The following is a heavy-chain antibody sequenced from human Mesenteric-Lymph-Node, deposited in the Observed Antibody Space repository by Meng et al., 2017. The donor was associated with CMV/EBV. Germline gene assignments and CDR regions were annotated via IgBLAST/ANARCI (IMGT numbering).Heavy chain of an antibody. J-gene: IGHJ5*02. CDR1: GGSFSGYY. D-gene: IGHD6-13*01. V-gene: IGHV4-34*01. Sequence: CVGYGGSFSGYYWSWIRQPPGKGLEWIGEINHSGSTNYNPSLKSRVTISVDTSKNQFSLKLRSVTAADTAIYYCARPTYSSSGRFDPWGQGTLVTVSS. CDR3: ARPTYSSSGRFDP. CDR2: INHSGST.